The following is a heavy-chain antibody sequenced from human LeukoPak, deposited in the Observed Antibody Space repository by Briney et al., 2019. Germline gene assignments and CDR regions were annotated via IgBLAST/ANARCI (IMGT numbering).Heavy chain of an antibody. CDR2: ISGSGVST. D-gene: IGHD3-9*01. V-gene: IGHV3-23*01. Sequence: GGSLRLSCAASGFSFSSYAMNWVRQAAGKGLEWVSTISGSGVSTFYADSVKGRFTISRDNSKSTLYLQMNSLRAEDTAVYYCAKCPTDYDSLTGYYPFDYWGQGTLVTVSS. CDR1: GFSFSSYA. J-gene: IGHJ4*02. CDR3: AKCPTDYDSLTGYYPFDY.